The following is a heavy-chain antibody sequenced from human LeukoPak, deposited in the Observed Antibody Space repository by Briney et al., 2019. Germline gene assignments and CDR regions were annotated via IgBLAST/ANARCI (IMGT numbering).Heavy chain of an antibody. Sequence: AASVKVSCKASGYTFTGYYMHWVRQAPGQRLEWMGCINTSNADVRYSQKFQGRITFTTDTSATTCYMELSSLRSEDTAVYYCARDRHYWSSDYWGQGTPVTVSS. CDR1: GYTFTGYY. J-gene: IGHJ4*02. CDR3: ARDRHYWSSDY. D-gene: IGHD2-15*01. CDR2: INTSNADV. V-gene: IGHV1-3*04.